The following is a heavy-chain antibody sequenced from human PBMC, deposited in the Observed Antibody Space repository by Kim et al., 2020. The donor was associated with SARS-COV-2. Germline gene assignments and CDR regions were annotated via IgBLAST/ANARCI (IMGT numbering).Heavy chain of an antibody. V-gene: IGHV3-30-3*01. J-gene: IGHJ6*02. D-gene: IGHD4-17*01. CDR1: GFTFSSYA. CDR3: ARDSLEGDYGFFSMDV. CDR2: ISYDGSNK. Sequence: GGSLRLSCAASGFTFSSYAMHWVRQAPGKGLEWVAVISYDGSNKYYADSVKGRFTISRDNSKNTLYLQMNSLRAEDTAVYYCARDSLEGDYGFFSMDVWGQGTTVTVSS.